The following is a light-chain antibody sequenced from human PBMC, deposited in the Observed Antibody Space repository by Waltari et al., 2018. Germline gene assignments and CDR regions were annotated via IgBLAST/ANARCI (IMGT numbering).Light chain of an antibody. Sequence: QSALTQPASVSGSPGQSITISCTGPSSDVGGYNYVPWYQQHPGKAPKLIIYDVSDRPSGVSNRFSGSKSGNTASLTISGLQAEDETDYYCSSYTSSSTRVVFGGGTKLTVL. J-gene: IGLJ2*01. V-gene: IGLV2-14*03. CDR1: SSDVGGYNY. CDR3: SSYTSSSTRVV. CDR2: DVS.